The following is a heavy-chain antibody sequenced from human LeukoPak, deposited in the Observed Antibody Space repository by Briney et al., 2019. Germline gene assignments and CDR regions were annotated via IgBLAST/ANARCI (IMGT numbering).Heavy chain of an antibody. CDR1: GFTFTTYA. CDR3: AKDLSYGMDV. V-gene: IGHV3-23*01. D-gene: IGHD3-9*01. J-gene: IGHJ6*02. CDR2: ISGSGGNT. Sequence: PGGSLRLSCAASGFTFTTYAMAWVRQAPGKGREWVSAISGSGGNTYYADSVKGRFTISRDNSKNTLYLQMKSLRAEDTALYYCAKDLSYGMDVWGQGTTVTVSS.